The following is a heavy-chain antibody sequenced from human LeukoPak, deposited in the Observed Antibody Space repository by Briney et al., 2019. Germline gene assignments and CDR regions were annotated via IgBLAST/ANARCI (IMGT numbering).Heavy chain of an antibody. CDR2: ISSSSGYI. V-gene: IGHV3-21*01. CDR3: ARVGFKSAAAGTWYYYYGMDV. Sequence: GGSLRLSCAASGFTFSSYSMNWVRQAPGMGLEWVSSISSSSGYIYYADSLKGRFTISRDNAKNSLYLQMNSLRAEDTAVYYCARVGFKSAAAGTWYYYYGMDVWGQGTTVTVSS. J-gene: IGHJ6*02. CDR1: GFTFSSYS. D-gene: IGHD6-13*01.